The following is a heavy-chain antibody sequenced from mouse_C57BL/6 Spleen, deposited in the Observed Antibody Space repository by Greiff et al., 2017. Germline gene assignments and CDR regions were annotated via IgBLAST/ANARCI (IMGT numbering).Heavy chain of an antibody. CDR2: IDPEDGDT. CDR3: TTWGYGNYFFDY. Sequence: EVKLMESGAELVRPGASVKLSCTASGFNIKDYYMHWVKQRPEQGLEWIGRIDPEDGDTEYAPKFQGKATMTADTSSNTAYLQLSSLTSEDTAVYYCTTWGYGNYFFDYWGQGTTLTVSS. V-gene: IGHV14-1*01. J-gene: IGHJ2*01. D-gene: IGHD2-1*01. CDR1: GFNIKDYY.